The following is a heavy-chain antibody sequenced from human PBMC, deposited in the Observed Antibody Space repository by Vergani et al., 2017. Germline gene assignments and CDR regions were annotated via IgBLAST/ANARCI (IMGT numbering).Heavy chain of an antibody. CDR1: ESTFRMYT. J-gene: IGHJ4*02. CDR2: MKPFLRTT. D-gene: IGHD1-26*01. Sequence: QVQLVQSGAEVKKPGSSVKVSCKASESTFRMYTINCVRQAPGQGLVWVGRMKPFLRTTNYAPEFQGRVTMTADESTSTAFMELSGLTSGDTAVYFCAGGISGSLPHWGQGTRVFVSS. CDR3: AGGISGSLPH. V-gene: IGHV1-69*13.